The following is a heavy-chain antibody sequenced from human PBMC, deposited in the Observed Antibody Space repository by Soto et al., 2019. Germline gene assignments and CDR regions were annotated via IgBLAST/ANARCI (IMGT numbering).Heavy chain of an antibody. J-gene: IGHJ2*01. CDR2: ISGSGGST. CDR3: AREGVVVVAAGSYDYWYFDL. V-gene: IGHV3-23*01. Sequence: PGGSLRLSCAASGFTFSSYAMSWVRQAPGKGLEWVSAISGSGGSTYYADSVKGRFTISRDNSKNTLYLQMNSLRAEDTAVYYCAREGVVVVAAGSYDYWYFDLWGRGTLVTVSS. CDR1: GFTFSSYA. D-gene: IGHD2-15*01.